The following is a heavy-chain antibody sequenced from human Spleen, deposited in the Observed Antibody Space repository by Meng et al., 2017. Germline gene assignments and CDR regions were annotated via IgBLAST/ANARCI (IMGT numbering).Heavy chain of an antibody. CDR1: GYTFTAYY. CDR2: INPNSGGT. D-gene: IGHD6-19*01. CDR3: ARGKGIAVAGTHYWYFDL. V-gene: IGHV1-2*02. Sequence: QVQLGQSAAEGHKPGASVKVSCKSSGYTFTAYYIHWVRQAPGQGLEWMGWINPNSGGTNYAQKFQGRVTMTRDTSISTAYMELSRLRSDDTAVYYCARGKGIAVAGTHYWYFDLWGRGTLVTVSS. J-gene: IGHJ2*01.